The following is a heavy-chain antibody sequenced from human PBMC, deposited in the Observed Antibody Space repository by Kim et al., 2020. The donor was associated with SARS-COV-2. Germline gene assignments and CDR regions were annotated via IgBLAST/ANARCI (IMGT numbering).Heavy chain of an antibody. CDR3: ARGVSSHPPGYYYYGMDV. CDR1: GGSFSGYY. V-gene: IGHV4-34*01. CDR2: INHSGST. D-gene: IGHD6-13*01. J-gene: IGHJ6*02. Sequence: SETLSLTCAVYGGSFSGYYWSWIRQPPGKGLEWIGEINHSGSTKYNPSLKSRVTISVDTSKNQFSLKLSSVTAADTAVYYCARGVSSHPPGYYYYGMDVWGQGTTVTVSS.